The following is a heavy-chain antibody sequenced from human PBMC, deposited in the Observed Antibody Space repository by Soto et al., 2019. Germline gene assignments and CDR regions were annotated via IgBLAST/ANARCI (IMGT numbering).Heavy chain of an antibody. CDR3: ERDDYHFWSGYFYGMDV. Sequence: SETLSLTCTVSGGSISSYYWSWIRQPAGKGLEWIGSIYTSGRTNYNPSLKSRVTMSVDTSKNQFSLKLSSVTAADTAVYYCERDDYHFWSGYFYGMDVWGQGTTVTVSS. D-gene: IGHD3-3*01. CDR1: GGSISSYY. J-gene: IGHJ6*02. V-gene: IGHV4-4*07. CDR2: IYTSGRT.